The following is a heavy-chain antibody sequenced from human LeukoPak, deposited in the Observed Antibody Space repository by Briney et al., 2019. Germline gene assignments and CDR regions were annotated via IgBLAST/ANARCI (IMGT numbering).Heavy chain of an antibody. V-gene: IGHV3-23*01. CDR2: ISGSGGST. CDR3: AKSPLSITMVRREMFDY. D-gene: IGHD3-10*01. CDR1: GFTFNSYA. J-gene: IGHJ4*02. Sequence: GGSLRLSCAASGFTFNSYAISWVRQAPGKGLEWVSAISGSGGSTYYANSVKGRFTISRDNSKNTLYLQMNSLRAEDTAVYYCAKSPLSITMVRREMFDYWGQGTLVTVSS.